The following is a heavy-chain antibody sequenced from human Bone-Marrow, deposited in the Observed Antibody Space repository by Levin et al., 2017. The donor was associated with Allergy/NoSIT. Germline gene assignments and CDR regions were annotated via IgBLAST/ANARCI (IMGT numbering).Heavy chain of an antibody. Sequence: GESLKISCAASGFTFSSYAMSWVRQAPGKGLEWVSAISGSGGNKYYADSVKGRFTISRDNSKNTLYLQMNSLRAEDTAVYYCATTTVTTSARGAFDSWGQGTMVTVSS. CDR2: ISGSGGNK. CDR3: ATTTVTTSARGAFDS. D-gene: IGHD4-17*01. CDR1: GFTFSSYA. V-gene: IGHV3-23*01. J-gene: IGHJ3*02.